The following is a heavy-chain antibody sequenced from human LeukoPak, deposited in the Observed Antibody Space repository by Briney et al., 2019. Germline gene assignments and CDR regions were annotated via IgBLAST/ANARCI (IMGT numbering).Heavy chain of an antibody. J-gene: IGHJ4*02. V-gene: IGHV3-23*01. CDR3: AKWGRDYGDEY. Sequence: GGSLRLSCAASGFTFSSYAMSWVRQAPGRGLEWVSAISGSGGSTYYADSVKGRFTISRDNSKNTLYLQMNSLRAEDTAVYYCAKWGRDYGDEYWGQGTLVTVSS. D-gene: IGHD4-17*01. CDR1: GFTFSSYA. CDR2: ISGSGGST.